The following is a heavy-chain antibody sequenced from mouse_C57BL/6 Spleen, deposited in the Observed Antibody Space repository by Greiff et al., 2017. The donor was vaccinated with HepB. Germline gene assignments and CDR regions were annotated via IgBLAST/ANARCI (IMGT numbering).Heavy chain of an antibody. CDR3: ARYPPITTVVARYWYFDV. Sequence: VKLMESGPELVKPGASVKISCKASGYAFSSSWMNWVKQRPGKGLEWIGRIYPGDGDTNYNGKFKGKATLTADKSSSTAYMQLSSLTSEDSAVYFCARYPPITTVVARYWYFDVWGTGTTVTVSS. CDR2: IYPGDGDT. CDR1: GYAFSSSW. D-gene: IGHD1-1*01. J-gene: IGHJ1*03. V-gene: IGHV1-82*01.